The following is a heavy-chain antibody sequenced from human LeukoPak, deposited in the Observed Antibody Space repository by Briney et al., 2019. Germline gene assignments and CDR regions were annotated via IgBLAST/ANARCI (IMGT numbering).Heavy chain of an antibody. CDR3: ARDPGRYYYDSSGSY. CDR2: ISSSSSTI. D-gene: IGHD3-22*01. Sequence: GGSLRLSCAASGFTFSSYSMNWVRQAPGKGLEWVSYISSSSSTIYYADSVKGRFTISRDNAKNSLYLQMNSLRAEDTAVYYCARDPGRYYYDSSGSYWGQGTLVTVSS. J-gene: IGHJ4*02. V-gene: IGHV3-48*01. CDR1: GFTFSSYS.